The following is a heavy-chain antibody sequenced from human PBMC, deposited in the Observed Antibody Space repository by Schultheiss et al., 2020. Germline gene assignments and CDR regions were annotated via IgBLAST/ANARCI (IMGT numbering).Heavy chain of an antibody. CDR3: ATGFDYAEQNFDY. CDR2: IYYSGST. V-gene: IGHV4-31*03. CDR1: GGSISSGGYY. D-gene: IGHD4-17*01. Sequence: SETLSLTCTVSGGSISSGGYYWSWIRQHPGKGLEWIGYIYYSGSTYYNPSLKSRVTISVDTSKNQFSLKLSSVTAADTAVYYCATGFDYAEQNFDYWGQGTLVTVSS. J-gene: IGHJ4*02.